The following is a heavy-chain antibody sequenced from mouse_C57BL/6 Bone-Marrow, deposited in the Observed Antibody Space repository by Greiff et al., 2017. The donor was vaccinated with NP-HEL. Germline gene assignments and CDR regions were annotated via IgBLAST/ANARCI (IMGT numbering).Heavy chain of an antibody. CDR3: ARPLDY. Sequence: EVQLQQSGPELVKPGASVKISCKASGYTFTDYYMNWVKQSPGKSLEWIGDINPNNGGTSYNQKFKGKATLTVDKSSSTAYIELRSRTSEDSAVYYCARPLDYWGQGTSVTVSS. J-gene: IGHJ4*01. CDR1: GYTFTDYY. V-gene: IGHV1-26*01. CDR2: INPNNGGT.